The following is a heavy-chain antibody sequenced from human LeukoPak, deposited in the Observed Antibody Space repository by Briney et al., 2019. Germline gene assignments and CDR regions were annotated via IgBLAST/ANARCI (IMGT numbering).Heavy chain of an antibody. CDR3: ARGGPPGGSGAYSDH. Sequence: GASVKVSCKASGYIFTNYGITWVRRAPGQGLEWMGWINAHNGDTKYAQKLQGRVTLTTDTSTNTVYMELKSLRSDDTAVYYCARGGPPGGSGAYSDHWGQGTLVTVS. CDR1: GYIFTNYG. D-gene: IGHD2-15*01. V-gene: IGHV1-18*01. CDR2: INAHNGDT. J-gene: IGHJ4*02.